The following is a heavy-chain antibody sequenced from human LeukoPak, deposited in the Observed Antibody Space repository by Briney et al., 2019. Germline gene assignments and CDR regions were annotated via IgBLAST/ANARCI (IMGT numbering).Heavy chain of an antibody. V-gene: IGHV1-2*02. D-gene: IGHD6-19*01. CDR2: INPNSGGT. CDR3: AGEGQWLLGGFDY. CDR1: GYSFTGYY. J-gene: IGHJ4*02. Sequence: ASVKVSCKASGYSFTGYYMHWVRQAPGQGLEWMGWINPNSGGTNYAQKFQGRVTMTRDTSSSTAYMELSSLRSDDTAVYYCAGEGQWLLGGFDYWGQGTLVTVSS.